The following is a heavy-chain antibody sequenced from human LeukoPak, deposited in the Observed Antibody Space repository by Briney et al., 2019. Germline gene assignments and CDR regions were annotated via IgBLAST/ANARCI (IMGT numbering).Heavy chain of an antibody. CDR3: AGGALTTRIGAGRFDY. D-gene: IGHD5-12*01. CDR1: GYSLTNYY. V-gene: IGHV1-46*01. J-gene: IGHJ4*02. Sequence: ASVKVSCKAFGYSLTNYYVHWVRQAPGQGLEWMGEINPSGGSTSYAQKFQGRITVTRDTYTNTVYMDLSSLRSEDTATYYCAGGALTTRIGAGRFDYWGQGSLLTVAS. CDR2: INPSGGST.